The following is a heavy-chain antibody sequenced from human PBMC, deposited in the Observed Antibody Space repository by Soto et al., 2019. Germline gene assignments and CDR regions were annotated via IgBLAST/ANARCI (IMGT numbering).Heavy chain of an antibody. D-gene: IGHD2-15*01. J-gene: IGHJ4*02. V-gene: IGHV3-23*01. Sequence: RLPSTVSCLTLSYSGSRRVRYTQGPGLEWVSIFSSSGGGTYYADSVKGRFTISRYNSKNTLYVQMNRLRDEDKAVYSFMCTARYCSGAICLTFEFWWLGTLVNV. CDR1: CLTLSYSG. CDR2: FSSSGGGT. CDR3: MCTARYCSGAICLTFEF.